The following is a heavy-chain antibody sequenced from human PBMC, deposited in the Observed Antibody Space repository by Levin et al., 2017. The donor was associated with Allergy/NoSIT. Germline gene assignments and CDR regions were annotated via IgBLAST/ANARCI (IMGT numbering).Heavy chain of an antibody. J-gene: IGHJ4*02. Sequence: GESLKISCKGSGYSFTSYWIGWVRQMPGKGLEWMGIIYPGDSDTRYSPSFQGQVTISADKSISTAYLQWSSLKASDTAMYYCARQESRYYDFWSATASFDYWGQGTLVTVSS. CDR3: ARQESRYYDFWSATASFDY. V-gene: IGHV5-51*01. CDR1: GYSFTSYW. D-gene: IGHD3-3*01. CDR2: IYPGDSDT.